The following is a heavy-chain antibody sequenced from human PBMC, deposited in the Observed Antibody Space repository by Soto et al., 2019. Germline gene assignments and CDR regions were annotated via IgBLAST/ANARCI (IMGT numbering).Heavy chain of an antibody. CDR2: IYWDEDK. D-gene: IGHD6-13*01. V-gene: IGHV2-5*02. CDR1: GFSLSTRGVG. CDR3: AHRPSSSWYFDY. J-gene: IGHJ4*02. Sequence: QITLKESGPPLVEPTQTLTLTCTFSGFSLSTRGVGVGWIRQPPGKALEWLALIYWDEDKRYRPSLKSRLTITKDTSKNQVVLTMTNMVPVDTATHYCAHRPSSSWYFDYWGQGTLDTVS.